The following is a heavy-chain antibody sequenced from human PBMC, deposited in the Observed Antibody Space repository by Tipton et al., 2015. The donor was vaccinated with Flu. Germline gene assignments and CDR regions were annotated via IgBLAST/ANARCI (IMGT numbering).Heavy chain of an antibody. CDR1: GFTFSSYS. CDR2: ISSSSSYI. J-gene: IGHJ6*02. CDR3: ARYCSGGSCYPLYYYYGMDV. Sequence: SLRLSCAASGFTFSSYSMNWVRQAPGKGLEWVSSISSSSSYIYYADSVKGRFTISRDNAKNSLYLQMNSLRAEDTAVYYCARYCSGGSCYPLYYYYGMDVWGQGTTVTVSS. V-gene: IGHV3-21*01. D-gene: IGHD2-15*01.